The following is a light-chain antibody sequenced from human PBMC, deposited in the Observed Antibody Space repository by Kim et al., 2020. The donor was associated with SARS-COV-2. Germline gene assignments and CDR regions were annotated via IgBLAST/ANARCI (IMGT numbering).Light chain of an antibody. CDR2: STS. V-gene: IGLV7-43*01. CDR3: LLYYGGFWV. CDR1: TGAVTSGYY. J-gene: IGLJ3*02. Sequence: QDVVTQEPSLTVSPGGTVTLTCASSTGAVTSGYYPNWFQQKPGKAPRALMYSTSNKHSWTPARFSGSLLGGKAALTLSGVQPEDEAEYYCLLYYGGFWVFGGGTQLTVL.